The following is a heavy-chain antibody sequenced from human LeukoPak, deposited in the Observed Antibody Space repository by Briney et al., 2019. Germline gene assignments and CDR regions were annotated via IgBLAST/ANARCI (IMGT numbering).Heavy chain of an antibody. J-gene: IGHJ4*02. D-gene: IGHD3-22*01. CDR3: ATLAPYYDNSGYYPLDY. CDR2: INSNNGVT. CDR1: RYTFTGYF. V-gene: IGHV1-2*02. Sequence: SSVKVSCRASRYTFTGYFMHSVRQTPGQEVEWMGWINSNNGVTNYAQKFHGRVTMTPCTYIGPAPTELSSRRYDDTAPCYCATLAPYYDNSGYYPLDYWGQGTLVTVSS.